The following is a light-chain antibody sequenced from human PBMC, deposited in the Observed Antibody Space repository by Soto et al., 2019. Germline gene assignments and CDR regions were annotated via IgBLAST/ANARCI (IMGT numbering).Light chain of an antibody. J-gene: IGLJ1*01. CDR3: CSYTTSNTRQVV. CDR2: DVS. CDR1: SSDVGGYNY. Sequence: QSALTQPASVSGSPGQSITISCTGTSSDVGGYNYVSWYQQHPGKAPKFMIYDVSNRSSGVSNRFSGSKSGNTASLTISGLQAEDEADYYCCSYTTSNTRQVVFGTGTKLTVL. V-gene: IGLV2-14*01.